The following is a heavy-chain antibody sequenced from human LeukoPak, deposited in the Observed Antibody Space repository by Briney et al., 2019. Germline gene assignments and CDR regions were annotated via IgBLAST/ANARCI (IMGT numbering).Heavy chain of an antibody. D-gene: IGHD6-19*01. Sequence: ASVKVSCKASGYIFTSYYLYWVRQAPGQGLEWLGWINPKSGGTDFAQKFQGRVTMTRDTSISTAYMELSRLRSDDTAVYYCAREVGTGIAVAGTNYWGQGTLVTVSS. J-gene: IGHJ4*02. CDR3: AREVGTGIAVAGTNY. V-gene: IGHV1-2*02. CDR2: INPKSGGT. CDR1: GYIFTSYY.